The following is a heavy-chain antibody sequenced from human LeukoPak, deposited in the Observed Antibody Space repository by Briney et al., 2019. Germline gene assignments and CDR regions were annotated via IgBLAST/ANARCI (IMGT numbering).Heavy chain of an antibody. D-gene: IGHD3-22*01. Sequence: GGSLRLSCTASGFTFNTHAMSWVRRAPGKGLEWLSTISSSGANTYYADSVRGRFTISRDNSKNTLYLQMNSLRAEDTAVYYCAKDGHYDSSGFTLQYWGQGTLVTVSS. V-gene: IGHV3-23*01. CDR2: ISSSGANT. CDR3: AKDGHYDSSGFTLQY. CDR1: GFTFNTHA. J-gene: IGHJ1*01.